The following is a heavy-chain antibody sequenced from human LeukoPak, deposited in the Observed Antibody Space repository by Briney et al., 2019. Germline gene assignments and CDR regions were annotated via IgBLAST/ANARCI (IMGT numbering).Heavy chain of an antibody. CDR2: IYHSGST. CDR1: GGSISSGGYS. CDR3: AKDPLWYQLHRREVDTPAANWFDP. V-gene: IGHV4-30-2*01. D-gene: IGHD2-2*01. J-gene: IGHJ5*02. Sequence: SETLSLTCAVSGGSISSGGYSWSWIRQPPGKGLEWIGYIYHSGSTYYNPSLKSRVTISVDRSKNQFSLKLSSVTAADTAVYYCAKDPLWYQLHRREVDTPAANWFDPWGQGTLVTVSS.